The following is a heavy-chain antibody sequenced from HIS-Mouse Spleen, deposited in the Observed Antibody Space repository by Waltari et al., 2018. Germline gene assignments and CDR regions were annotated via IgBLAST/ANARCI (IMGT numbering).Heavy chain of an antibody. J-gene: IGHJ4*02. Sequence: QVQLVESGGGVVQPGRSLRLSCAASGFTFSSYGMHWVRLAPGKGLEWVAVIWYDGSNKYYADSVKGRFTISRDNSKNTLYLQMNSLRAEDTAVYYCARDGHSGYDSFDYWGQGTLVTVSS. D-gene: IGHD5-12*01. CDR3: ARDGHSGYDSFDY. V-gene: IGHV3-33*01. CDR2: IWYDGSNK. CDR1: GFTFSSYG.